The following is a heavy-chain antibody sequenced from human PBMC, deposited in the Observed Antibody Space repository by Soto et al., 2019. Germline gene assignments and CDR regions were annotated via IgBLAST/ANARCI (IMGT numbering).Heavy chain of an antibody. V-gene: IGHV4-31*02. Sequence: KSSETLSLTCTVSGGSISSGGYYWSWIRQHPGKGLEWIGYIYYSGSTYYNPSLKSRVTISVDTSKNQFSLKLSSVTAADTAVYYCARYVPYYYGSSGYYSNFDYWGQGTLVTVSS. CDR1: GGSISSGGYY. CDR3: ARYVPYYYGSSGYYSNFDY. CDR2: IYYSGST. D-gene: IGHD3-22*01. J-gene: IGHJ4*02.